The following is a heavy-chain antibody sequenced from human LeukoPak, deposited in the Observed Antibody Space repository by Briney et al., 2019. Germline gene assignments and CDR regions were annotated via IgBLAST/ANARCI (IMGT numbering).Heavy chain of an antibody. D-gene: IGHD3-22*01. CDR3: ASSVDSSGYFPFDY. J-gene: IGHJ4*02. CDR1: GGSISSYY. Sequence: SETLSLTCTVSGGSISSYYWSWIRQPPGKGLEWIGYIYYSGSTNYNPSLKSRVTISVDTSKNQFSLKLSPVTAADTAVYYCASSVDSSGYFPFDYWGQGTLVTVSS. V-gene: IGHV4-59*01. CDR2: IYYSGST.